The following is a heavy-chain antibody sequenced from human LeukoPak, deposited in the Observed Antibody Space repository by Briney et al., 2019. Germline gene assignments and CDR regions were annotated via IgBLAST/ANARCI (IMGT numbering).Heavy chain of an antibody. J-gene: IGHJ4*02. D-gene: IGHD3-3*01. CDR2: ISHSGGHT. CDR1: GFTFSGYA. V-gene: IGHV3-23*01. CDR3: ANGPSITIPHF. Sequence: GGSLRLSCAASGFTFSGYAMTWVRQAPGKGLEWVSSISHSGGHTYYADSVRGRFTISRDNSKNTLYLLMSSLRAEDTALYFCANGPSITIPHFWGQGTLVTVSS.